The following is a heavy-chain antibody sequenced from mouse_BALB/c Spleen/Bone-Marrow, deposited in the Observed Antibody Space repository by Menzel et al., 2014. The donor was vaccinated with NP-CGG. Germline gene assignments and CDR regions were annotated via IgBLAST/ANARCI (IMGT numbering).Heavy chain of an antibody. CDR2: INPSNGRT. V-gene: IGHV1S81*02. Sequence: QVQLQQSGAELVKPGASVKLSCKASGYTFTSYWMHWVKQRPGQGLEWIGEINPSNGRTNYNEKFKSRATLTVDKSSSTAYMQLNSLTSEDSAVYYCARDYYVKGRFPYWGQGTLVIVSA. CDR1: GYTFTSYW. D-gene: IGHD2-1*01. CDR3: ARDYYVKGRFPY. J-gene: IGHJ3*01.